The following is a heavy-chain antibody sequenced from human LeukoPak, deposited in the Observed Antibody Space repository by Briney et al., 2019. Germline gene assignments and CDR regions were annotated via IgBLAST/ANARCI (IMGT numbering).Heavy chain of an antibody. CDR2: VNPNGGGT. Sequence: ASVKVSCKASGYTFTDYYMHWVRQAPGQGLEWMGWVNPNGGGTYYAQKFQGRVTMTKYTSISTAYMELSRLRSDDTAVYYCARESTSPSHYFDYWGQGTLVTVSS. CDR1: GYTFTDYY. CDR3: ARESTSPSHYFDY. D-gene: IGHD2-2*01. V-gene: IGHV1-2*02. J-gene: IGHJ4*02.